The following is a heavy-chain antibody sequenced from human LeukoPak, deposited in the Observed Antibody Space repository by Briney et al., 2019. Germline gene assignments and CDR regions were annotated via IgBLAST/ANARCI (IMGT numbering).Heavy chain of an antibody. Sequence: PGGSLRLSCAASGFTFSGCAMSWVRQAPGKGLEWVSAISGSGGSTYYADSVKGRFTISRDNSKNTLYLRMNSLRAEDTAVYYCAKDRDYYDSSGYYLYWGQGTLVTVSS. CDR1: GFTFSGCA. CDR3: AKDRDYYDSSGYYLY. D-gene: IGHD3-22*01. CDR2: ISGSGGST. V-gene: IGHV3-23*01. J-gene: IGHJ4*02.